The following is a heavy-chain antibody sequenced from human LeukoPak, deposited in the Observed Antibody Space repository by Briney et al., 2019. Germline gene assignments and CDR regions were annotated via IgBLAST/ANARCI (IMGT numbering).Heavy chain of an antibody. V-gene: IGHV3-33*01. CDR2: IWYDGSNK. J-gene: IGHJ3*02. Sequence: PGKSLRLSCVASGSTFSHYGMHWVRQAPGKGLEWVAVIWYDGSNKHYTDSVKGRFTISRDNSKNTLYLQMNSLRAEDTAVYYCARELGLRTIDAFDIWGQGTMVTVS. CDR3: ARELGLRTIDAFDI. CDR1: GSTFSHYG. D-gene: IGHD2-21*02.